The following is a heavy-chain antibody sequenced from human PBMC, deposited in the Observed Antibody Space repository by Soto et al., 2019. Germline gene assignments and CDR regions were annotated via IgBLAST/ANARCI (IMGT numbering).Heavy chain of an antibody. J-gene: IGHJ6*02. CDR2: MNPNSGNT. D-gene: IGHD3-3*01. CDR3: AKDQKVLGSPYYDFWSGYYRGPYYYYGMDV. Sequence: ASVKVSCKASGYTFTSYDINWVRQATGQGLEWMGWMNPNSGNTGYAQKFQGRVTMTRNTSISTAYMELSSLRSEDTAVYYCAKDQKVLGSPYYDFWSGYYRGPYYYYGMDVWGQGTTVTVSS. CDR1: GYTFTSYD. V-gene: IGHV1-8*01.